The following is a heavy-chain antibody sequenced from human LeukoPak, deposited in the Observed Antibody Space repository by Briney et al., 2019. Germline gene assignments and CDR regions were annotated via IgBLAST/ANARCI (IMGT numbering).Heavy chain of an antibody. J-gene: IGHJ4*02. CDR3: ARGTDRSKVGY. CDR1: GGSISSYY. D-gene: IGHD3-22*01. CDR2: IYYSGST. V-gene: IGHV4-59*01. Sequence: SETLSLTCTVSGGSISSYYWSWIRQPPGKGLEWIGYIYYSGSTNYNPSLKSRVTMSLDTSKNQFSLRLSSVTAADTALYYCARGTDRSKVGYWGQGTLVTVSS.